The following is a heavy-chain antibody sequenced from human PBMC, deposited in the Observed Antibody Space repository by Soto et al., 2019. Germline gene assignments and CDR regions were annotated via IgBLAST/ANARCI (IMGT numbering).Heavy chain of an antibody. D-gene: IGHD2-8*01. CDR2: ITTSGGNT. CDR3: AGRYCTIGVCYTNYYYYIDV. CDR1: GFTFSTYA. V-gene: IGHV3-23*01. Sequence: GGSLRLSCAASGFTFSTYAMSWVRQAPGKGLEWVSTITTSGGNTYYADSVQGRFTISRDNSKNTLYLQMNSLRAEDTAVYYCAGRYCTIGVCYTNYYYYIDVRGKRTTVTVSS. J-gene: IGHJ6*03.